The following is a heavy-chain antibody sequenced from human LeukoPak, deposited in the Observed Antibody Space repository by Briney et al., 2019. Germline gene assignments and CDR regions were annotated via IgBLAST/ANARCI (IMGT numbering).Heavy chain of an antibody. D-gene: IGHD5-18*01. CDR3: ARLWPLPYYYYMDV. V-gene: IGHV3-21*01. CDR2: ISSSSSYI. Sequence: GGSLRLSCPASGFTFSSYSMNWVRQAPGKGLVWVSSISSSSSYIYYADSVTGRFIISRDNAKNSLYLQMNSLRAEDTAVYYCARLWPLPYYYYMDVWGKGTTVTVSS. J-gene: IGHJ6*03. CDR1: GFTFSSYS.